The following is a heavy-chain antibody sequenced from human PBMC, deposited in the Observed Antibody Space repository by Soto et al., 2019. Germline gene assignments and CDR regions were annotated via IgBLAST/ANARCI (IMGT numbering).Heavy chain of an antibody. CDR1: LYSFAGYW. CDR3: ARQIYDSDTGPNFQYYFDS. J-gene: IGHJ4*02. D-gene: IGHD3-22*01. Sequence: PGESLKISCKGSLYSFAGYWITWVRQKPGKGLEWMGRIDPSDSQTYYSPSFRGHVTISATKSITTVFLQWSSLRASDTAMYYCARQIYDSDTGPNFQYYFDSWGQGTPVTVSS. V-gene: IGHV5-10-1*01. CDR2: IDPSDSQT.